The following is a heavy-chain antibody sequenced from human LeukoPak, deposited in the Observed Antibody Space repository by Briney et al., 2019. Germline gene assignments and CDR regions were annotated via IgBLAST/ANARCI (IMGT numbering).Heavy chain of an antibody. Sequence: GGSLRLSCAASGFTFSSYGMHWVHQAPGKGLEWVAFIRYDESNKYYADSVKGRFTISRDNSKNTLYLQMSSLRAEDTAVYYCAKDWGWASRSSIYFDYWGQGTLLTVSS. D-gene: IGHD6-6*01. J-gene: IGHJ4*02. V-gene: IGHV3-30*02. CDR3: AKDWGWASRSSIYFDY. CDR1: GFTFSSYG. CDR2: IRYDESNK.